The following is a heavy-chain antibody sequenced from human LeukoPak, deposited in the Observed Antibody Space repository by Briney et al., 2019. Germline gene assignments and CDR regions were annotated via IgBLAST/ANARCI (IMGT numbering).Heavy chain of an antibody. CDR3: ARGYSNYAASPDYYYGMDV. V-gene: IGHV1-69*13. J-gene: IGHJ6*02. CDR1: GYTFTSYG. D-gene: IGHD4-11*01. Sequence: GASVKVSCKASGYTFTSYGISWVRQAPGQGLEWMGGIIPIFGTANYAQKFQGRVTITADESTSTAYMELSSLRSEDTAVYYCARGYSNYAASPDYYYGMDVWGQGTTVTVSS. CDR2: IIPIFGTA.